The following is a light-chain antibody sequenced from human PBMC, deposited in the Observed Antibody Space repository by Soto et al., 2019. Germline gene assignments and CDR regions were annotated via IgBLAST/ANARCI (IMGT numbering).Light chain of an antibody. CDR1: QSVSSN. Sequence: EMVMTQSPATLSVSPGERATLSCRASQSVSSNFAWYQQKPGQAPRLLIYGASTRATGVPPSFSDSGSGTEFNLTNSSLQSEDFAVYHCQHYHSWARTFGQGTKVESK. J-gene: IGKJ1*01. CDR3: QHYHSWART. V-gene: IGKV3-15*01. CDR2: GAS.